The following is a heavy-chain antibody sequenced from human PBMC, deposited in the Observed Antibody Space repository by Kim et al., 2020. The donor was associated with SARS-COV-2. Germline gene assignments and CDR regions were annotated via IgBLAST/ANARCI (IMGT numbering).Heavy chain of an antibody. V-gene: IGHV4-59*01. J-gene: IGHJ4*02. CDR1: GGSISSYY. CDR2: IYYCGST. Sequence: SETLSLTCTVSGGSISSYYWSWIRQPPGKGLEWIGYIYYCGSTNYNPSLKSRITISVDTSKNQFSLKLSSVTAADPAVYYCARGFAYWGQGTLVTVSS. CDR3: ARGFAY.